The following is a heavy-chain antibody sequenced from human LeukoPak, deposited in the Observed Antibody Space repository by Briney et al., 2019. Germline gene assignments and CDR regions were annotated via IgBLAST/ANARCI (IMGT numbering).Heavy chain of an antibody. J-gene: IGHJ4*02. V-gene: IGHV3-21*01. Sequence: GGSLRLSCAASGFTFSSYSMNWVRQAPGKGLEWVSSISSSSSYIYYADSVKGRFTISRDNAKNSLYLQINSLRAEDTAVYYCARQDSSGYLSPPDYWGQGTLVTVSS. CDR1: GFTFSSYS. CDR2: ISSSSSYI. D-gene: IGHD3-22*01. CDR3: ARQDSSGYLSPPDY.